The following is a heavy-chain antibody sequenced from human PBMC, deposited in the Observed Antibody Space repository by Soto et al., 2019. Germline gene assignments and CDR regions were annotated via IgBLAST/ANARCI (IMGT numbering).Heavy chain of an antibody. CDR3: ARDPGSGSYYGWFDP. D-gene: IGHD3-10*01. CDR2: IYYSGST. Sequence: PSETLSLTCAVSGGSISSGNYSWSWIRQPPGKGLEWIGYIYYSGSTNYNPSLKSRVTISVDTSKNQFSLKLSSVTAADTAVYYCARDPGSGSYYGWFDPWGQGTLVTVSS. V-gene: IGHV4-61*01. CDR1: GGSISSGNYS. J-gene: IGHJ5*02.